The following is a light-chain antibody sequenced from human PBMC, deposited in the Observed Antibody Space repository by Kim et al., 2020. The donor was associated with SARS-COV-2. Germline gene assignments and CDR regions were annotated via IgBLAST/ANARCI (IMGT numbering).Light chain of an antibody. CDR2: TAS. Sequence: DIQMTQSPSSLSASVGDRVTMTCRSSQKIAGFVSWYQVKPGKAPRLLIFTASTLQAGVPSRFTGSGSWADFTLTISSLQAEDCAIYYCQQTYDPPLTFGGGTKVDIK. CDR1: QKIAGF. V-gene: IGKV1-39*01. J-gene: IGKJ4*01. CDR3: QQTYDPPLT.